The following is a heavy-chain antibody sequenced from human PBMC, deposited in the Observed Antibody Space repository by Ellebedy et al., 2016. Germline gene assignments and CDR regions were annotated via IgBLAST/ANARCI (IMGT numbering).Heavy chain of an antibody. D-gene: IGHD2-2*01. CDR2: IKQDGSEK. Sequence: GESLKISCAASGFTFSSYWMSWVRQAPGKGLEWVANIKQDGSEKYYVDSVKGRFTISRDNAKNSLYLQMNSLRAEDTAVYYCARDLLKALVPAATGLFDYWGQGTLVTVSS. CDR1: GFTFSSYW. J-gene: IGHJ4*02. V-gene: IGHV3-7*01. CDR3: ARDLLKALVPAATGLFDY.